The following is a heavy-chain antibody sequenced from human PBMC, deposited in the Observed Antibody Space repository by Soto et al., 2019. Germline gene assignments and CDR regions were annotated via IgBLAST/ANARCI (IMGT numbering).Heavy chain of an antibody. Sequence: LETLSLTCTVSGGSVISSSYYWGWVRKPPGKGLEWIGSVYYSGSTYYNPSLESRVTISVDKSKNQFSLKLMSLSAADTAVYYCGRLEGLATISYYFDYWGQGALVTVSS. D-gene: IGHD3-9*01. CDR1: GGSVISSSYY. V-gene: IGHV4-39*01. CDR3: GRLEGLATISYYFDY. J-gene: IGHJ4*02. CDR2: VYYSGST.